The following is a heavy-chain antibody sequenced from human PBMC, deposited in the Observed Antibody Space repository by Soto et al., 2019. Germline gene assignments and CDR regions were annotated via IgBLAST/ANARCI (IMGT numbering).Heavy chain of an antibody. V-gene: IGHV2-70*11. CDR1: GFSLSTSGMC. CDR3: ARIQGADLDAFDI. Sequence: SGPTLVNPTQTLTLTCTFSGFSLSTSGMCVSWIRQPPGKALEWLARIDWDDDKYYSTSLKTWLTISKDTSKNQVVLTMTNMDPVDTATYYCARIQGADLDAFDIWGQGTMVTVSS. J-gene: IGHJ3*02. CDR2: IDWDDDK.